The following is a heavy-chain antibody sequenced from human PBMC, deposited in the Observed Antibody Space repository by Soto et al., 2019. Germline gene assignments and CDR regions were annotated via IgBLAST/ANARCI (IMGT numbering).Heavy chain of an antibody. CDR3: ARWTTGVVIPLGPEYFQH. D-gene: IGHD3-3*01. J-gene: IGHJ1*01. Sequence: GGSLRLSCAASGFTFSSYWMSWVRQAPGKGLEWVANIKQDGSEKYYVDSVKGRFTISRDNAKNSLYLQMNSLRAEDTAVYYCARWTTGVVIPLGPEYFQHWGQGTLVTVSS. V-gene: IGHV3-7*05. CDR1: GFTFSSYW. CDR2: IKQDGSEK.